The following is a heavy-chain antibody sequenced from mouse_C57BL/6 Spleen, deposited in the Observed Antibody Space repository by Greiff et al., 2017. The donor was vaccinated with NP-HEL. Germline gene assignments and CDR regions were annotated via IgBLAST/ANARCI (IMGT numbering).Heavy chain of an antibody. CDR2: ILPGSGST. V-gene: IGHV1-9*01. Sequence: QVQLQQSGAELMKPGASVKLSCKATGYTFTGYWIEWVKQRPGHGLEWIGEILPGSGSTNYNEKFKGKATFTADTSSNTAYTQLSSLTTEDSAIYYCARSWVNYGGYYAMDYWGQGTSVTVSS. J-gene: IGHJ4*01. D-gene: IGHD1-1*01. CDR1: GYTFTGYW. CDR3: ARSWVNYGGYYAMDY.